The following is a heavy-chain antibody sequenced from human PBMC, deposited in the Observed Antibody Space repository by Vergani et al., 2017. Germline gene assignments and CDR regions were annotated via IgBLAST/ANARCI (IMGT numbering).Heavy chain of an antibody. D-gene: IGHD3-9*01. CDR1: GFTFSSYS. J-gene: IGHJ6*02. CDR3: ARSNILTGHYYYYGMDV. Sequence: EVQLVESGGGLVQPGGSLRLSCAASGFTFSSYSMNWVRQAPGKGLEWVSYISSSSSTIYYADSVKGRFTISRDNAKNSMYLQMNSLRAEDTAVYYCARSNILTGHYYYYGMDVWGQGTTVTVSS. CDR2: ISSSSSTI. V-gene: IGHV3-48*04.